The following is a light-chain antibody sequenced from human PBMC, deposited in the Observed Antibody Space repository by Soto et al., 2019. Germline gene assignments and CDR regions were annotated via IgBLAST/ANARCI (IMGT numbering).Light chain of an antibody. CDR2: GAS. CDR1: PSVASDS. CDR3: QQYVGSPWT. V-gene: IGKV3-20*01. J-gene: IGKJ1*01. Sequence: IVLTQSPGTLSLSPGERASLSCRASPSVASDSLAWYQHQPGQAPRLLIYGASDRATGIPDRFSGSGSGTDFTLTISRLEPEDCAVYYCQQYVGSPWTFGQGTKVEI.